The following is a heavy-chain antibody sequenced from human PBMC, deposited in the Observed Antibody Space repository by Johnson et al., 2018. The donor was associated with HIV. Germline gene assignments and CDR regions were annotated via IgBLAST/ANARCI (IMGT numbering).Heavy chain of an antibody. CDR3: VKGVVGAEDVFDI. D-gene: IGHD1-26*01. CDR2: INWDGGST. Sequence: EVQLVESGGGVVQPGRSLRFSCAASGFIFDDYGMNWVRQAPGKGLEWVSGINWDGGSTGYADSVKGRFTTSRDNSKNTLYLQMNSLRAEDTAVYYCVKGVVGAEDVFDIWVQGTMVTVSS. CDR1: GFIFDDYG. J-gene: IGHJ3*02. V-gene: IGHV3-20*04.